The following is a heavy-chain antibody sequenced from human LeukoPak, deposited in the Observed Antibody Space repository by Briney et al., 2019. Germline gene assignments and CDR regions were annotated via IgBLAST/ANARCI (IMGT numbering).Heavy chain of an antibody. Sequence: GASVKVSCKASGYTYTGHYMHWVRQAPGQGLELMGWINPNSGGTNYAQKFQGRVTMTRDTSISTAYMELSRLRSDDTAVYYCARRGFYGSDFYFDHWGQGTQVTVSS. CDR1: GYTYTGHY. J-gene: IGHJ4*02. V-gene: IGHV1-2*02. CDR3: ARRGFYGSDFYFDH. CDR2: INPNSGGT. D-gene: IGHD3-10*01.